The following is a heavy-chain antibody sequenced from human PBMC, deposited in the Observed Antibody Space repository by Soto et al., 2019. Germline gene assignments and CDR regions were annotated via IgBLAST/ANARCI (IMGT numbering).Heavy chain of an antibody. D-gene: IGHD2-15*01. J-gene: IGHJ4*02. Sequence: GESLKISCKGSGYSFTNYWIHWVRQMAGKGLEWMGRIDPDDSYTNYSPSFQGHVTISVDKSISTAYLQWSSLQASDTAIYYCARLPPPTYCSGSTCSGYWGQGTLVTVS. CDR2: IDPDDSYT. CDR3: ARLPPPTYCSGSTCSGY. V-gene: IGHV5-10-1*01. CDR1: GYSFTNYW.